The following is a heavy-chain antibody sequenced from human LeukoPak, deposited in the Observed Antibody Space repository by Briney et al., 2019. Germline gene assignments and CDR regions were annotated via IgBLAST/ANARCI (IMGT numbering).Heavy chain of an antibody. Sequence: NASETLSLTCTVSGGSISSSTYYWGWIRQPPGKGLEWIGNIYYSGSTYYNPSLKSRVSISVDTSKNQFSLMLSSVTAADTAVYYCARHRPYYDPRAFDYWGQGTLVTVSS. D-gene: IGHD3-3*01. J-gene: IGHJ4*02. CDR2: IYYSGST. V-gene: IGHV4-39*01. CDR3: ARHRPYYDPRAFDY. CDR1: GGSISSSTYY.